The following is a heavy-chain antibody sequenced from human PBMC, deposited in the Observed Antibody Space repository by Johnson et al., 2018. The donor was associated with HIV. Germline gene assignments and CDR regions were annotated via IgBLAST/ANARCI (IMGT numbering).Heavy chain of an antibody. V-gene: IGHV3-20*04. J-gene: IGHJ3*02. CDR2: INWNGGDT. Sequence: MLLVESGGAVVRPGGSLRLSCPASGFTFDDYGMNWVRQVPGQGLEWVSGINWNGGDTGYADSVKGRFTISRDNAKNSLYLQMNSRRAEDTALYYCARDRALGWELLGAFDIWGQGTMVTVSS. CDR1: GFTFDDYG. D-gene: IGHD1-26*01. CDR3: ARDRALGWELLGAFDI.